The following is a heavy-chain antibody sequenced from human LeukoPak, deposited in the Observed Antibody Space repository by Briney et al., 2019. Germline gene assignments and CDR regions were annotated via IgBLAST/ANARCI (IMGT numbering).Heavy chain of an antibody. CDR3: ARDRITIYGGVDY. Sequence: SPVHWVRQASGKGLEWIGHIRNKANSYATAYAASVKGRFTISRDESKNTAYLQMNSLRTEDTAVYYCARDRITIYGGVDYWGQGTLVTVSS. V-gene: IGHV3-73*01. D-gene: IGHD3-3*01. CDR1: SP. CDR2: IRNKANSYAT. J-gene: IGHJ4*02.